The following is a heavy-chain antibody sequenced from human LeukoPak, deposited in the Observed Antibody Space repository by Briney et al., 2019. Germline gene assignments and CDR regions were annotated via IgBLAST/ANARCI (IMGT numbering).Heavy chain of an antibody. CDR2: ISWNSGSI. CDR1: GFTFDDYA. D-gene: IGHD2-8*01. CDR3: AKAGPYCTNGVCCEYYFDY. J-gene: IGHJ4*02. Sequence: GGSLRLSCAASGFTFDDYAMHWVRQAPGKGLEWVSGISWNSGSIGYADSVKGRFTISRDNAKNSLYLQMNSLRAEDTALYYCAKAGPYCTNGVCCEYYFDYWGQGTLVTVSS. V-gene: IGHV3-9*01.